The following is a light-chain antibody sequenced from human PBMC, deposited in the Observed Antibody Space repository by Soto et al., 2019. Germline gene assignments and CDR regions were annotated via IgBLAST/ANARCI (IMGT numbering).Light chain of an antibody. J-gene: IGLJ1*01. V-gene: IGLV2-14*01. Sequence: QSVLTQPASVSGAPGQSITISCTGTSSDVGGYNYVSWYQQHPGKAPKLMIYDVSKRPSGVSNRFSGSKSGNTASLTISGPQAEDEADYYCSSYISSSTLNVFGTGTKVTVL. CDR3: SSYISSSTLNV. CDR2: DVS. CDR1: SSDVGGYNY.